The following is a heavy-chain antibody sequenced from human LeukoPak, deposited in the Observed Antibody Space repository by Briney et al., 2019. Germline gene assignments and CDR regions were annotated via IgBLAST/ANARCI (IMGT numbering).Heavy chain of an antibody. D-gene: IGHD6-6*01. CDR3: AKAARERGYYYYYMDV. CDR2: ISGSGGST. J-gene: IGHJ6*03. V-gene: IGHV3-23*01. Sequence: PGGSLRLSCAASGFTFSSYAMSWVRQAPGKGLEWVSAISGSGGSTYYADSVKGRFTISRDNSKNTLYLQMNSLRAEDTAVYYCAKAARERGYYYYYMDVWGKGTTVTVSS. CDR1: GFTFSSYA.